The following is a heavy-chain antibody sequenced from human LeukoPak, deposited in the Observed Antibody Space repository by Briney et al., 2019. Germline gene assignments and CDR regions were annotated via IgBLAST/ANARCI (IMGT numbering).Heavy chain of an antibody. CDR3: AIVSPQLILYSRSNFDY. D-gene: IGHD6-6*01. Sequence: GGSLRLSCAASGFTFSNYGISWVRQAPGKGLEWVAVIWYDGTNKYYGDSVKGRFTISRDNSENTLYLQMNSLTVEDTAVYYCAIVSPQLILYSRSNFDYWGLGTLVTVSS. CDR1: GFTFSNYG. J-gene: IGHJ4*02. V-gene: IGHV3-33*01. CDR2: IWYDGTNK.